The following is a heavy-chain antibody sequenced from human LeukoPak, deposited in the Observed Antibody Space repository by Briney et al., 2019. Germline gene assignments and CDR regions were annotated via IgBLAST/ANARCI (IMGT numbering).Heavy chain of an antibody. Sequence: ASVKVSCKASGYTFTSYGISWVRQAPGQGLEWMGWMNPNSGNTGYAQKFQGRVTMTRNTSISTAYMELSSLRSEDTAVYYCAVMTTGLYYYYGMDVWGQGTTVTVSS. CDR2: MNPNSGNT. V-gene: IGHV1-8*02. CDR3: AVMTTGLYYYYGMDV. J-gene: IGHJ6*02. D-gene: IGHD4-11*01. CDR1: GYTFTSYG.